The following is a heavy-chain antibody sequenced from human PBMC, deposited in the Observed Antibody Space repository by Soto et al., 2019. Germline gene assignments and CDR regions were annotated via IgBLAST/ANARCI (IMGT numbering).Heavy chain of an antibody. CDR3: ARLVNWNPFDY. Sequence: NPSETLSLTCAVYGGSFSGYSWTWIRQPPGKGLEWIGYINHSGSTNYNPSLKSRVTISVDTSKNQFSLKLSSVTAADTAVYYCARLVNWNPFDYWGQGTLVTVSS. J-gene: IGHJ4*02. CDR2: INHSGST. CDR1: GGSFSGYS. D-gene: IGHD1-1*01. V-gene: IGHV4-34*01.